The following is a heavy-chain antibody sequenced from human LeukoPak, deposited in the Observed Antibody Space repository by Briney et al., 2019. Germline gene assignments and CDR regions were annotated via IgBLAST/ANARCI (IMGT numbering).Heavy chain of an antibody. CDR3: ARRKGPYGSGTYYDS. Sequence: GGSLRLSCAASGFPSDDYGMSWVRLAPGKGLEWVSGVSWNGAYTEYADSVRGRFTISRDNAKKSLYLQMNSLRVDDTALYYCARRKGPYGSGTYYDSWGQGTLVSVSS. CDR2: VSWNGAYT. V-gene: IGHV3-20*04. D-gene: IGHD3-10*01. J-gene: IGHJ4*02. CDR1: GFPSDDYG.